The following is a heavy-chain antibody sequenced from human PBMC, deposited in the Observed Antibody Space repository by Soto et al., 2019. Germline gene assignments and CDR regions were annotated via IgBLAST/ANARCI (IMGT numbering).Heavy chain of an antibody. CDR2: ISGSGSTI. D-gene: IGHD3-16*02. CDR1: GFTFSDYY. J-gene: IGHJ4*02. CDR3: ARGLGRVIHFGLDY. V-gene: IGHV3-11*01. Sequence: PGGSLRLSCAASGFTFSDYYMNWIRQAPGKGLEWVSYISGSGSTIYFADSVKGRFTISRDNAENSLYLQVNSLRAEDTAVYYCARGLGRVIHFGLDYWGPGALVTVSS.